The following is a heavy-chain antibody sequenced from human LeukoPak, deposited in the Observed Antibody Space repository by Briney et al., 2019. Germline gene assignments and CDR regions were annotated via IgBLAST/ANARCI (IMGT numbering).Heavy chain of an antibody. J-gene: IGHJ4*02. CDR1: GGSISSSSYY. V-gene: IGHV4-39*01. Sequence: SETLSLTCTVSGGSISSSSYYWGWIRQPPGKGQEWIGSIYYSGSTYYNPSLKSRVTISVDTSKNQFSLKLSAVTAADTAVYYCARHDYERLGWGQGTLASVSS. CDR2: IYYSGST. CDR3: ARHDYERLG. D-gene: IGHD4-17*01.